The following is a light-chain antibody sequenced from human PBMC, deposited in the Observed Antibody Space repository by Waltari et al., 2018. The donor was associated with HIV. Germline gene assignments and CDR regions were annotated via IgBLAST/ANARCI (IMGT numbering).Light chain of an antibody. Sequence: EIVLTQSPGTLSLSPGERATLSCRASQSVSSSYLAWYQQKPGQAPRLLIYDASNRATGIPDRFSDSGSGTDFTLTISRLEPEDFAVYYCQHYGSSQITFGQGTRLGIK. CDR3: QHYGSSQIT. CDR1: QSVSSSY. J-gene: IGKJ5*01. CDR2: DAS. V-gene: IGKV3-20*01.